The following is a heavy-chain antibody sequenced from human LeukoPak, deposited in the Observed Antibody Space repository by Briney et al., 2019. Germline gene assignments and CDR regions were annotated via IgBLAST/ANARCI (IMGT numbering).Heavy chain of an antibody. J-gene: IGHJ5*02. CDR1: GGSLSSGDYY. CDR3: ARGGDDYVWGSYPPNWFDP. D-gene: IGHD3-16*02. CDR2: IYYSGST. V-gene: IGHV4-30-4*01. Sequence: PSETLSLTCTVSGGSLSSGDYYWSWIRQPPGKGLEWIGYIYYSGSTYYNPSLKSRVTISVDTSKNQFSLKLSSVTAADTAVYYCARGGDDYVWGSYPPNWFDPWGQGTLVTVSS.